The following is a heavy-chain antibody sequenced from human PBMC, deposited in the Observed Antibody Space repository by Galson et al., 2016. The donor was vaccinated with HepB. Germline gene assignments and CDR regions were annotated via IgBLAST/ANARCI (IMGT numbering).Heavy chain of an antibody. D-gene: IGHD4-17*01. CDR3: ATLYFGDYVFDY. J-gene: IGHJ4*02. CDR1: GYDFTEYY. CDR2: INPHTGAT. Sequence: SVKVSCKASGYDFTEYYIHWVRQAPQQGLQWMGWINPHTGATDSAQQFQGRVVLTRDTSVTPAYLALTSLTAADTALYYCATLYFGDYVFDYWGQGSLLTVSS. V-gene: IGHV1-2*02.